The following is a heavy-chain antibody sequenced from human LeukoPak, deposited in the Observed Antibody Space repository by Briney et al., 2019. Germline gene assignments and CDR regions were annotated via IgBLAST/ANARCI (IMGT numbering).Heavy chain of an antibody. CDR3: ARSAAGLDY. CDR1: GFTFSDYW. CDR2: INDDGRST. D-gene: IGHD6-13*01. Sequence: PGGSLRLSCAASGFTFSDYWMHWVRQVPGKGLVWVSRINDDGRSTSEVVSVKGRFTISRDNAKNTLYLQMNSLRVEDTAIYYCARSAAGLDYWGQGTLVTVSS. V-gene: IGHV3-74*01. J-gene: IGHJ4*02.